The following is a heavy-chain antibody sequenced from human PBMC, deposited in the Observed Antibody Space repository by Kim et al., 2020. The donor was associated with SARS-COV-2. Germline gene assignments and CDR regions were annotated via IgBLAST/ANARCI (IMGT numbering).Heavy chain of an antibody. CDR1: GFTFSTYW. Sequence: GGSLRLSCAASGFTFSTYWMHLVRQAPGKGLVWVSRIKTDGSDIKYADSVKGRFTASRDNAKNTLFLQMNSLRAEDTAVYYCVRETAQAGYSYMDVWGKGTTVTVSS. CDR2: IKTDGSDI. J-gene: IGHJ6*03. V-gene: IGHV3-74*01. CDR3: VRETAQAGYSYMDV.